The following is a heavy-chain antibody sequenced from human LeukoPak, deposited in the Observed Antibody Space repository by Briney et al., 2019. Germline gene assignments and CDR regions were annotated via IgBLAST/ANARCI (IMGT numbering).Heavy chain of an antibody. Sequence: PGGSLRLSCAASGFTFSSYEMNWVRQAPGKGLEWVSYISSSGSTTYYADSVKGRFTISRDNSKNTLYLQMNSLRAEDTAVYYCAKDLGNWGAFDIWGQGTMVTVSS. CDR1: GFTFSSYE. CDR2: ISSSGSTT. J-gene: IGHJ3*02. V-gene: IGHV3-48*03. CDR3: AKDLGNWGAFDI. D-gene: IGHD3-16*01.